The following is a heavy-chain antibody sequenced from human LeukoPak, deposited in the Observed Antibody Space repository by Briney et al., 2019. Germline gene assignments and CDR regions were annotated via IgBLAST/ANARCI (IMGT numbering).Heavy chain of an antibody. CDR3: ARGGSSSSGGFDY. V-gene: IGHV4-61*02. D-gene: IGHD6-6*01. J-gene: IGHJ4*02. CDR2: IYTSGST. CDR1: GGSISSGSYY. Sequence: PSETLSLTCTVSGGSISSGSYYWSWIRQAAGKGLEWIGRIYTSGSTNYNPSLKSRVTISVDTSKNQFSLKLSSVTAADTAVYYCARGGSSSSGGFDYWGQGTLVTVSS.